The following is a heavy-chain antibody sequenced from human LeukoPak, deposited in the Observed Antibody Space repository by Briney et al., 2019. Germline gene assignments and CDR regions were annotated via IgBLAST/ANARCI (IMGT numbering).Heavy chain of an antibody. Sequence: SSETLSLTCAVYGGSFSGYYWSWIRQPPGKGLEWIGEINHSGSTNYNPSLKSRVTISVDTSKNQFSLKLNSVTAADTAVYYCARGRNLEWFDYWGQGTLVTVSS. CDR2: INHSGST. V-gene: IGHV4-34*01. CDR1: GGSFSGYY. CDR3: ARGRNLEWFDY. D-gene: IGHD3-3*01. J-gene: IGHJ5*01.